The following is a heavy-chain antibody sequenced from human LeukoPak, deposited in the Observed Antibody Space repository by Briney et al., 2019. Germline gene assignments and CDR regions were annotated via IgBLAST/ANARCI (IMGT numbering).Heavy chain of an antibody. V-gene: IGHV3-30*04. D-gene: IGHD2-15*01. J-gene: IGHJ6*02. CDR2: ISYHGSNK. Sequence: GGSLRLSCAASGFTFSCYDMHWVRQAPGKGLEWVAFISYHGSNKFYADSVKDRFTISRDNSKNTLSLQMSSLRVEDSAVYYCARQGDYCCGGSCYQYHYGMDVWGQGTTVTVSS. CDR1: GFTFSCYD. CDR3: ARQGDYCCGGSCYQYHYGMDV.